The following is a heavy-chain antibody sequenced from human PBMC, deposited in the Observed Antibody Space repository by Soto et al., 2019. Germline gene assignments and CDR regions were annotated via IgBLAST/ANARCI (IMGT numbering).Heavy chain of an antibody. CDR1: GGSFSDYY. CDR3: ARSTSFHYLEV. D-gene: IGHD6-6*01. CDR2: INHSGST. V-gene: IGHV4-34*01. J-gene: IGHJ6*03. Sequence: SETLSLTCAVYGGSFSDYYGSWIRQPPGKGLEWIGEINHSGSTNYNPSLKSRVTISVDTSKNQFSLMLNSVTAADTAVYYCARSTSFHYLEVWAKGTTVTVSS.